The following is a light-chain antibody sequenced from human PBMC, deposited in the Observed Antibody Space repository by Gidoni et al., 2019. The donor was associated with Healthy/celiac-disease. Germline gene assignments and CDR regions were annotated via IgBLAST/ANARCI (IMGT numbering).Light chain of an antibody. V-gene: IGKV3-11*01. CDR3: QQRSNWPLT. CDR2: DAS. Sequence: EIVLTQSPATLSLSPWERATLSCRASQSVSSYLAWYQQKPGQAPRLLIYDASNRATGIPARCSGSGSGTDFTLTISSLEPEDFAVYYCQQRSNWPLTFGGGTKVEIK. J-gene: IGKJ4*01. CDR1: QSVSSY.